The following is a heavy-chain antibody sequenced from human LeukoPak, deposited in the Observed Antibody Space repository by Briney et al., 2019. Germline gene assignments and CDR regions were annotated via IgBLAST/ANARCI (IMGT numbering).Heavy chain of an antibody. Sequence: GGSLRLSCAASGLTFSSYAMRWVRQAPGKGLEWVSSITESGDTTYYADSVKGRFTISRGNSKNTLYLQMNNLRAEDTAVYYCAKREHVSRVVPASISSCCGMDVWGQGTTVTVSS. D-gene: IGHD2-2*01. J-gene: IGHJ6*02. CDR3: AKREHVSRVVPASISSCCGMDV. CDR2: ITESGDTT. V-gene: IGHV3-23*01. CDR1: GLTFSSYA.